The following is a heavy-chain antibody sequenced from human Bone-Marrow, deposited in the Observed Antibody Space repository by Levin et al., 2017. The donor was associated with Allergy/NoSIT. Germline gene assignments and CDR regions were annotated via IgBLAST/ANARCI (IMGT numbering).Heavy chain of an antibody. V-gene: IGHV3-9*01. Sequence: GGSLRLSCTASGFNFPNSAMHWVRQAPGKGLEWVSAITWGSGDIGYADSVRGRFTISRDNAKNSLYLEMTSLRPEDTAFYYCVKDIGSTWFWYFDLWGRGTLVTVSS. CDR3: VKDIGSTWFWYFDL. D-gene: IGHD6-13*01. J-gene: IGHJ2*01. CDR1: GFNFPNSA. CDR2: ITWGSGDI.